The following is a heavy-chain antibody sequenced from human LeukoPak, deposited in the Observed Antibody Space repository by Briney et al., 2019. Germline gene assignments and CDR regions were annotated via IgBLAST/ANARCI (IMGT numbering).Heavy chain of an antibody. CDR1: GYTFTSYG. J-gene: IGHJ5*02. CDR3: ARTHYDILTGEANWFDP. CDR2: ISAYNGNT. D-gene: IGHD3-9*01. Sequence: ASVKVSCKASGYTFTSYGISWVRQAPGQGLEWMGWISAYNGNTNYAQKLQGRVTTTTDTSTSTAYMELRSLRSDDTAVYYCARTHYDILTGEANWFDPWGQGTLVTVSS. V-gene: IGHV1-18*01.